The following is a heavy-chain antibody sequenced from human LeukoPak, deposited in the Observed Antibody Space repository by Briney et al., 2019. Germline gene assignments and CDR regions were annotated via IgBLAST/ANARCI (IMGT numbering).Heavy chain of an antibody. CDR1: GYTFTVLY. Sequence: GASVKVCCKASGYTFTVLYLHWVRQAPGQGPEWMGWFTPNSGDYNYAQRFQGRVTMPRVTSISTDYMEMKGLTIDDTAVYYCARDKGSGMLPFDYWGQGTRVTVSS. V-gene: IGHV1-2*02. CDR3: ARDKGSGMLPFDY. J-gene: IGHJ4*02. D-gene: IGHD1-1*01. CDR2: FTPNSGDY.